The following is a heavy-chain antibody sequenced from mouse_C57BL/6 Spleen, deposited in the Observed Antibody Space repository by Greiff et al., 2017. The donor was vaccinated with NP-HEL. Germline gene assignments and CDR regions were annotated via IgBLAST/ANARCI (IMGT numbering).Heavy chain of an antibody. CDR2: INPGSGGT. D-gene: IGHD2-3*01. V-gene: IGHV1-54*01. CDR1: GYAFTNYL. CDR3: AREGDDGYSYAMDY. Sequence: QVQLKQSGAELVRPGTSVKVSCKASGYAFTNYLIEWVKQRPGQGLEWIGVINPGSGGTNYNEKFKGKATLTADKSSSTAYMQRSSLTSEDSAVYCCAREGDDGYSYAMDYWGQGTSVTVSS. J-gene: IGHJ4*01.